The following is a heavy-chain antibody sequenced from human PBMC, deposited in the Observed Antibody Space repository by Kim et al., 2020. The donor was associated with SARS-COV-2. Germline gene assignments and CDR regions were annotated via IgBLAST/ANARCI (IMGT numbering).Heavy chain of an antibody. J-gene: IGHJ4*02. CDR1: GYSFINYG. Sequence: ASVKVSCEASGYSFINYGISWVRQAPGQGLEWMGWISGHRGETNFAPSLQARLSMTTDTSTSTVYMEMRNLKDDDTAVYYCARDSQNRGKLDYWGQGTRV. CDR2: ISGHRGET. V-gene: IGHV1-18*01. CDR3: ARDSQNRGKLDY.